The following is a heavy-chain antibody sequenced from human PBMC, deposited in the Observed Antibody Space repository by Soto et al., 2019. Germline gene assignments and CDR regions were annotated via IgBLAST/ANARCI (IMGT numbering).Heavy chain of an antibody. V-gene: IGHV4-39*01. CDR3: AGFVVPASRNTGFDY. D-gene: IGHD2-15*01. Sequence: ASETLSLTCTVSGVSINTNNYYWGWVRQPPGKGLEWIGNIFYSGSTFYNPSLRSRLTISVDTSKNQFSLRLNSVTAADAAVYYCAGFVVPASRNTGFDYWGQGTMVTVYS. CDR2: IFYSGST. J-gene: IGHJ4*02. CDR1: GVSINTNNYY.